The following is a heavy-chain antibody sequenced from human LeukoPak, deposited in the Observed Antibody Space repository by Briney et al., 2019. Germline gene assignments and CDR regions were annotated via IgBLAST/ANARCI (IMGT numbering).Heavy chain of an antibody. CDR3: ASPHGCSGGSCYSYFDY. D-gene: IGHD2-15*01. Sequence: GASVKVSCKASGGTFSSYAISWVRQAPGQGLEWMGRIIPIFGTANYAQKFQGRVTITTDESTSTAYMELSSLRSEDTAVYYCASPHGCSGGSCYSYFDYWGQGTLVTVS. CDR1: GGTFSSYA. CDR2: IIPIFGTA. J-gene: IGHJ4*02. V-gene: IGHV1-69*05.